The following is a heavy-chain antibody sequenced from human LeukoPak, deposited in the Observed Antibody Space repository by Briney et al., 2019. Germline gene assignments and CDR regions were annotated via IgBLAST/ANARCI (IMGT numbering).Heavy chain of an antibody. J-gene: IGHJ5*02. V-gene: IGHV4-59*08. Sequence: SETLSLTCTVSSGSINNYYWSWIRQPPGKGLEWIGYIYYSGSTNYNPSLKSRVTISVDTSKNQFSLKLSSVTAADTAVYYCARGGETHYSSGWYANWFDPWGQGTLVTVSS. CDR1: SGSINNYY. CDR2: IYYSGST. CDR3: ARGGETHYSSGWYANWFDP. D-gene: IGHD6-19*01.